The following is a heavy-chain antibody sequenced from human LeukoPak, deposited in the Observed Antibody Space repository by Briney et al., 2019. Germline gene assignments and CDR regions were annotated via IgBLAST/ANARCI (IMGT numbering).Heavy chain of an antibody. CDR2: ISTNDI. CDR3: ASLPTAASYMDV. D-gene: IGHD6-25*01. Sequence: GGSLRLSCAASGFTLSSHTMNWVRQALGRGLEWVSAISTNDIQYADSVKGRFTISRDNAKNSLYLQMDSLRAEDTAVYYCASLPTAASYMDVWGKGTTVTVSS. CDR1: GFTLSSHT. V-gene: IGHV3-21*01. J-gene: IGHJ6*03.